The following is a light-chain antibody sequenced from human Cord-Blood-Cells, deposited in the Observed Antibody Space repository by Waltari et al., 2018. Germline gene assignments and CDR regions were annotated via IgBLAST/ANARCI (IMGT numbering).Light chain of an antibody. CDR2: WAS. Sequence: DIVMTQSPDSPAVSLGERATINCKSSQGVLYSSNNKNYLAWYQQKPGQPPKLLIYWASTRESGVPDRFSGSGSGTDFTLTISSLQAEDVAVYYCQQYYSTPWTFGQGTKVEIK. CDR3: QQYYSTPWT. J-gene: IGKJ1*01. V-gene: IGKV4-1*01. CDR1: QGVLYSSNNKNY.